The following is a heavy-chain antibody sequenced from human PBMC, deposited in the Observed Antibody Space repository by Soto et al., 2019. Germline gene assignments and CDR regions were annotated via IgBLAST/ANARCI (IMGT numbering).Heavy chain of an antibody. J-gene: IGHJ6*02. V-gene: IGHV1-69*08. D-gene: IGHD3-16*01. CDR1: GTIFSSYT. CDR2: IIPILGET. CDR3: ARGLGGRMDD. Sequence: QVPLVQSGAEVKKPGSSVRVSCKASGTIFSSYTISWVRQAPGQGLEWMGRIIPILGETNSAQKFQGRVTLTADKSTNTAYMQLNSLGLEDTAVYYCARGLGGRMDDWGQGTTVTVSS.